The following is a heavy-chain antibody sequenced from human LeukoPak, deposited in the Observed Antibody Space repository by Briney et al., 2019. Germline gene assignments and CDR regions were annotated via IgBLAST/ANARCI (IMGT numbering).Heavy chain of an antibody. CDR3: ARDSGDYCSSTSCYAGFDY. J-gene: IGHJ4*02. CDR2: IRYDGSNK. V-gene: IGHV3-30*02. Sequence: PGGSLRLSCAASGFTFSSYGMHWVRQAPGKGLEWVAFIRYDGSNKYYADSVKGRFTISRDNSKNTLYLQMNSLRAEDTAVYYCARDSGDYCSSTSCYAGFDYWGQGTLVTVSS. CDR1: GFTFSSYG. D-gene: IGHD2-2*01.